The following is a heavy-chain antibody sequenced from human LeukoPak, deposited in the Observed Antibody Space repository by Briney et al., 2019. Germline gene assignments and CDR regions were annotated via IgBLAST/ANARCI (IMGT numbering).Heavy chain of an antibody. CDR3: AIDWLGIVATIGYDSHFYGMDG. CDR2: IIPILGIA. CDR1: GGTFSSYV. D-gene: IGHD5-12*01. J-gene: IGHJ6*02. V-gene: IGHV1-69*04. Sequence: SVKVSCKASGGTFSSYVISWVRQAPGQGLEWMGRIIPILGIANYAQKFQGRVAITADKSTSTAYMELSSLRSEDTAVYYCAIDWLGIVATIGYDSHFYGMDGSGLG.